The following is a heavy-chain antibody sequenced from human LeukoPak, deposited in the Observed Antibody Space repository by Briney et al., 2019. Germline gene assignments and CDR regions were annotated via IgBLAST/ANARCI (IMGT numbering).Heavy chain of an antibody. CDR3: ARERVGYCSSTSCYADAFDI. CDR2: INHSGST. CDR1: GGSFSGYY. Sequence: SETLSLTCAVYGGSFSGYYWSWIRQPPGKGLEWIGEINHSGSTNYNPSLKSRVTISVHTSKNQFSLKLSSVTAADTAVYYCARERVGYCSSTSCYADAFDIWGQGTMVTVSS. V-gene: IGHV4-34*01. J-gene: IGHJ3*02. D-gene: IGHD2-2*01.